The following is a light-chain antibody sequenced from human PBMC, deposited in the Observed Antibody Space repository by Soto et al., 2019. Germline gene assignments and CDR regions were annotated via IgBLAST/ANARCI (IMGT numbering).Light chain of an antibody. CDR1: QSVTNKY. V-gene: IGKV3-20*01. Sequence: IVLTQSPGTLSLSPGERATLSCRASQSVTNKYLAWYQQRPGQAPRLLIYGASARATGIPDRFSGRGSGTDFALTITSLEPEDFAVYYCQQYGRSRLTFGGGTRVEIK. CDR3: QQYGRSRLT. J-gene: IGKJ4*01. CDR2: GAS.